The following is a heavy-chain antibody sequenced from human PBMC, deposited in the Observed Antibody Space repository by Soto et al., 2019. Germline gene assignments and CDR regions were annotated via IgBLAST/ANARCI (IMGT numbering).Heavy chain of an antibody. Sequence: QVQLQQSGPGLVKPSQTLSLTCAISGDSVSSNSVVWNRIRQSPSGGLEGLGRTYYRSKWYSEYARSVHSRITINGDTSKNDVSMKLDSVTPDDKAVYSCARLICNSCLDYWGQGTLVTVSS. D-gene: IGHD2-2*01. V-gene: IGHV6-1*01. CDR2: TYYRSKWYS. CDR3: ARLICNSCLDY. CDR1: GDSVSSNSVV. J-gene: IGHJ4*02.